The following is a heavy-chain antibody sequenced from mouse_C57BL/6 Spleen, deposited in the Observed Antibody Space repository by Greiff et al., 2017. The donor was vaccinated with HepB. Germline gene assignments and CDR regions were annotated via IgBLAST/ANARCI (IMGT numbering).Heavy chain of an antibody. J-gene: IGHJ1*03. Sequence: VKLVESGAELARPGASVKLSCKASGYTFTSYGISWVKQRTGQGLEWIGEIYPRSGNTYYNEKFKGKATLTADKSSSTAYMELRSLTSEDSAVYFCARVHYSKDWYFDVWGTGTTVTVSS. CDR3: ARVHYSKDWYFDV. V-gene: IGHV1-81*01. D-gene: IGHD2-5*01. CDR2: IYPRSGNT. CDR1: GYTFTSYG.